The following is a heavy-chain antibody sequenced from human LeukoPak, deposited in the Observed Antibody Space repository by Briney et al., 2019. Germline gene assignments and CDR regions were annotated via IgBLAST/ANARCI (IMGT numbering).Heavy chain of an antibody. CDR1: GGSISSSNYY. D-gene: IGHD6-19*01. V-gene: IGHV4-39*01. CDR3: ARRYSYSSLPDY. J-gene: IGHJ4*02. CDR2: IYYSGST. Sequence: SETLSLTSTGSGGSISSSNYYWGWIRQPPGKGLEWIGSIYYSGSTYYNPSLKSRVTISVDTSKNQFSLKLSSVTAADTAVYYCARRYSYSSLPDYWGQGTLVTVSS.